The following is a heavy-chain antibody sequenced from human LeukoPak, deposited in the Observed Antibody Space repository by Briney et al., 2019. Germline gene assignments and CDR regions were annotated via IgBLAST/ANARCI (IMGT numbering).Heavy chain of an antibody. Sequence: RGSLRLSCAASGFTFNIHWMTWVRQTPGKGLEWVATIKPNGNDKFFVDSVKGRFTISRDNSKNTLYLQMNSLRAEDTAVYYCARDLHGYYFDYWGQGTLVTVSS. CDR1: GFTFNIHW. V-gene: IGHV3-7*01. CDR2: IKPNGNDK. CDR3: ARDLHGYYFDY. J-gene: IGHJ4*02.